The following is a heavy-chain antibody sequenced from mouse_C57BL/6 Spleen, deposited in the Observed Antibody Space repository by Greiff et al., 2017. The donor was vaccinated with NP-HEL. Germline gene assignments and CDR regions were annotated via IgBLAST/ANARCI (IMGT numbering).Heavy chain of an antibody. CDR2: IDPSDSYT. CDR1: GYTFTSYW. CDR3: ARYPDGNFDY. Sequence: VQLQQPGAELVKPGASVKLSCKASGYTFTSYWMQWVKQRPGQGLEWIGEIDPSDSYTNYNQKFKGKATLTVDTSSSTAYMQLSSLTSEDSAVYYCARYPDGNFDYWGQGTTLTVSS. J-gene: IGHJ2*01. V-gene: IGHV1-50*01.